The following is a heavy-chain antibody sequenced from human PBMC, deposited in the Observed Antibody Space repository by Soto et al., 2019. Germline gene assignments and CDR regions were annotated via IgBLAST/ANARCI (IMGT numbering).Heavy chain of an antibody. CDR1: GGSFSGYY. CDR3: ARYRIVVEMATIGSDYYFDY. D-gene: IGHD2-21*01. Sequence: KTSETLSLTCAVYGGSFSGYYWSWIRQPPGKGLEWIGEINHSGSTNYNPSLKSRVTISVDTSKNQFSLKLSSVTAADTAVYYCARYRIVVEMATIGSDYYFDYWGQGTLVTVSS. V-gene: IGHV4-34*01. J-gene: IGHJ4*02. CDR2: INHSGST.